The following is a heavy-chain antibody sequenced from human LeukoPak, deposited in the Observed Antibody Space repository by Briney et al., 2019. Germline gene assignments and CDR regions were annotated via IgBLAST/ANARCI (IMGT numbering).Heavy chain of an antibody. Sequence: GGSLRLSCAASGFTFSSCAMSWVRQAPGKGLEWVSAISGSGGSTYYADSVKGRFTISRDNSKNTLYLQMNSLRAEDTAVYYCARGAAAGTDFDYWGQGTLVTVSS. CDR1: GFTFSSCA. CDR3: ARGAAAGTDFDY. V-gene: IGHV3-23*01. J-gene: IGHJ4*02. CDR2: ISGSGGST. D-gene: IGHD6-13*01.